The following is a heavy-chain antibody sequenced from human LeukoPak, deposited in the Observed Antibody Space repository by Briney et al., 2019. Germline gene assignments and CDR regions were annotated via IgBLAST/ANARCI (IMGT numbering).Heavy chain of an antibody. D-gene: IGHD6-19*01. CDR1: GYSFTSYW. V-gene: IGHV5-51*01. J-gene: IGHJ4*02. CDR2: IYPGDSDT. Sequence: GESLKISCKGSGYSFTSYWIGWVRQMPGKGLEWMGIIYPGDSDTRYSPSFQGQVTISADKSISTAYLQWSSLKASDTAMYYCARHPRGIAVAGDFDYWGQGTLVTVSS. CDR3: ARHPRGIAVAGDFDY.